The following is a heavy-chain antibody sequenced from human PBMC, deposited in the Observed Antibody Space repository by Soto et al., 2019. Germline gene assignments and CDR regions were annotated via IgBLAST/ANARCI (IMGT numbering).Heavy chain of an antibody. V-gene: IGHV3-30*18. CDR2: ISYDGSNK. CDR1: GFTFSSYG. J-gene: IGHJ4*02. D-gene: IGHD6-13*01. CDR3: AKDKFSSSWYYFDY. Sequence: SGGSLRLSCAASGFTFSSYGMHWVRQAPGKGLEWVAVISYDGSNKYYADSVKGRFTISRDNSKNTLYLQMNSLRAEDTAVYYCAKDKFSSSWYYFDYWGQGTLVTVSS.